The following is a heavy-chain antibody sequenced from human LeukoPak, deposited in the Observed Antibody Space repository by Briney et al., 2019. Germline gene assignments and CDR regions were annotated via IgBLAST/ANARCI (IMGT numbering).Heavy chain of an antibody. CDR3: GSWDYGSGSYSPYY. J-gene: IGHJ4*02. CDR1: GYTFTGYY. D-gene: IGHD3-10*01. CDR2: INPNSGGT. V-gene: IGHV1-2*02. Sequence: ASVKVSCKASGYTFTGYYIHWVRQAPGQGLEWMGWINPNSGGTKFAQKFQGRVTMTRDTSISTAYMELGSLGSDDTAVYYCGSWDYGSGSYSPYYWGQGTLVTVSS.